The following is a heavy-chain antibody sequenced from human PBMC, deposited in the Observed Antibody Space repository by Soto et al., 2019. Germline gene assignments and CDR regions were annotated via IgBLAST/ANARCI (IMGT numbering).Heavy chain of an antibody. J-gene: IGHJ5*02. D-gene: IGHD5-12*01. CDR1: GYTFTSYG. V-gene: IGHV1-18*01. CDR2: ISAYNGNT. CDR3: ARAAKRTWIRFWFAP. Sequence: GASVKVSCTASGYTFTSYGISWVRQAPGQGLEWMGWISAYNGNTNYAQKLQGRVTMTTDTSTSTAYMELRSLRSDDTAFYFCARAAKRTWIRFWFAPWAQGTLVTVSS.